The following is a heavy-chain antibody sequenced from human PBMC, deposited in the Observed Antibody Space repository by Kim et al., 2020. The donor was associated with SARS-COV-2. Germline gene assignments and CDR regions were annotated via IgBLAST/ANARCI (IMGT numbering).Heavy chain of an antibody. V-gene: IGHV4-30-4*01. J-gene: IGHJ3*02. CDR1: GGSISSGDDY. CDR2: IYYSGIT. Sequence: SETLSLTCTVSGGSISSGDDYWSWIRQPPGKGLEWIGYIYYSGITQYNPSLKSRVIISVDTSNNQFSLKLSSVTAADTAVYYCARENFGSGKYAFDIWGRGRMVTV. CDR3: ARENFGSGKYAFDI. D-gene: IGHD3-10*01.